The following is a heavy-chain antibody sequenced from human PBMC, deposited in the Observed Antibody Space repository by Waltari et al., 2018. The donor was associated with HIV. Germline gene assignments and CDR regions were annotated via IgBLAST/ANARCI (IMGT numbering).Heavy chain of an antibody. CDR2: INHSGST. D-gene: IGHD6-13*01. V-gene: IGHV4-34*01. Sequence: QVQLQQWGAGLLKPSETLSLTCAVYGGSFSGYYWSWIRQPPGKGLEWIGEINHSGSTNYNPSLKSRVTISVDTSKNQFSLKVTSMTAADTAVYYCASEAAGTSYWGQGTLVTVSS. J-gene: IGHJ4*02. CDR1: GGSFSGYY. CDR3: ASEAAGTSY.